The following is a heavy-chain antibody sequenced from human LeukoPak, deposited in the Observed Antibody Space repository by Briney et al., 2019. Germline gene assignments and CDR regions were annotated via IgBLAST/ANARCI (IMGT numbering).Heavy chain of an antibody. Sequence: ASVKVSCKASGYTFTSYYMHWVRQAPGQGLEWMGIINPSGGSTSYAQKFQGRVTMTRDTSTSTVYMELSSLRSEDTAVYYCAREKGPWIQLWSNPFDYGGQGTLVTVSS. CDR2: INPSGGST. V-gene: IGHV1-46*03. D-gene: IGHD5-18*01. J-gene: IGHJ4*02. CDR1: GYTFTSYY. CDR3: AREKGPWIQLWSNPFDY.